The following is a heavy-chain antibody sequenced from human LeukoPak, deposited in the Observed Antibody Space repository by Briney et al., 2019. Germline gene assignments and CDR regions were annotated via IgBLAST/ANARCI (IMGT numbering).Heavy chain of an antibody. J-gene: IGHJ3*02. CDR1: GFPFSDHE. CDR3: ARRTSGAFAI. V-gene: IGHV3-48*03. CDR2: ISSSGSDK. Sequence: SLRLSCAASGFPFSDHEMNWVRQAPGKGLEWVAYISSSGSDKYYPDSVKGRFNISRDNAKNSLYLQMNSLRAEDTAVYYCARRTSGAFAIWGQGTKVTVSS.